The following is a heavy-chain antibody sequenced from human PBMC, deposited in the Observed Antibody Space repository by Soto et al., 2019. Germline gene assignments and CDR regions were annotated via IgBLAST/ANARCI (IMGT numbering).Heavy chain of an antibody. CDR3: ASGGTNYYDSSGLTRLSY. V-gene: IGHV4-30-2*01. Sequence: KPSETLSLTCAVSGGSISSGGYSWSWIRQPPGKGLEWIGYIYHSGSTYYNPSLKSRVTISVDRSKNQFSLKLSSVTAADTAVYYCASGGTNYYDSSGLTRLSYWGQGTLVTVSS. J-gene: IGHJ4*02. D-gene: IGHD3-22*01. CDR1: GGSISSGGYS. CDR2: IYHSGST.